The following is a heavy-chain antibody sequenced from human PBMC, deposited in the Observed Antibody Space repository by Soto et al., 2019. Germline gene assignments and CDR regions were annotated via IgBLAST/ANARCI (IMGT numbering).Heavy chain of an antibody. V-gene: IGHV4-31*03. J-gene: IGHJ4*02. CDR1: GGSISSGGYY. Sequence: SEILSLTCTVSGGSISSGGYYWSWIRQHPGKGLEWIGYIYYGGSTYYNPSLKSRVTISVDTSKNQFSLKLSSVTAADTAVYYCASGGAGSFDYWGQGTLVTVSS. D-gene: IGHD3-16*01. CDR2: IYYGGST. CDR3: ASGGAGSFDY.